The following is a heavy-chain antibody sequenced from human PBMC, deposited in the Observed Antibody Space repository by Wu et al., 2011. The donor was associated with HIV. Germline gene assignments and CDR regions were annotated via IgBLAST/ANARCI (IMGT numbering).Heavy chain of an antibody. CDR1: GGTFSSYA. CDR2: IIPIFGTA. D-gene: IGHD3-10*01. Sequence: QVQLVQSGAEVKKPGSSVKVSCKASGGTFSSYAISWVRQAPGQGLEWMGGIIPIFGTANYAQKFQGRVTITADKSTSTAYMELSSLRSEDTAVYYCARNYGSGITSTYYYYMDVWGKGTTVTVSS. V-gene: IGHV1-69*14. J-gene: IGHJ6*03. CDR3: ARNYGSGITSTYYYYMDV.